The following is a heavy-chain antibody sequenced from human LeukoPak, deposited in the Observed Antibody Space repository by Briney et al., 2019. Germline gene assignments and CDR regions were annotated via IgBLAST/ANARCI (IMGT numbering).Heavy chain of an antibody. CDR2: IYYSGIA. CDR1: SGSIGSSNYY. Sequence: SETLSHTCTVSSGSIGSSNYYWGWIRQPPGKGLEWIGSIYYSGIAYYNPTLKSRVTISVDASKSHFSLRLSSVTAADTAVYYCARQVNSMAGTHFDVWGLGTLVPVSS. V-gene: IGHV4-39*01. CDR3: ARQVNSMAGTHFDV. J-gene: IGHJ4*02. D-gene: IGHD6-19*01.